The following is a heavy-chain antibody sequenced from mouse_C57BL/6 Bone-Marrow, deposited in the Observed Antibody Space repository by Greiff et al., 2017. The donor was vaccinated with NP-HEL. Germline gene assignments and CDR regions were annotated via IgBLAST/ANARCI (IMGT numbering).Heavy chain of an antibody. Sequence: VQLQQSGAELVRPGASVTLSCKASGYTFTDYEMHWVKQTPVHGLEWIGAIDPETGGTAYNQKFKGKAILTADKSSSTAYMELRSLTSEDSAVYYCTRWGKGGYFEVWGTGTTVTVSS. CDR3: TRWGKGGYFEV. J-gene: IGHJ1*03. D-gene: IGHD1-3*01. V-gene: IGHV1-15*01. CDR2: IDPETGGT. CDR1: GYTFTDYE.